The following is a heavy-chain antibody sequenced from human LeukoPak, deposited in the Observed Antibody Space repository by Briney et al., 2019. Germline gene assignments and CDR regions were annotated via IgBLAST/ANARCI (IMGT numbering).Heavy chain of an antibody. J-gene: IGHJ4*02. V-gene: IGHV3-30*04. CDR3: AKGARKGDDYGGFFDY. CDR2: ISYDGSYK. CDR1: GFTFSNYA. Sequence: GGSLRLSCAASGFTFSNYAMHWVRQAPGKGLEWVGLQWVAVISYDGSYKDYADSVRGRFTISRDSSKNTLYLQMNSLRPEDTAVYYCAKGARKGDDYGGFFDYWGQGILVTVSS. D-gene: IGHD4-23*01.